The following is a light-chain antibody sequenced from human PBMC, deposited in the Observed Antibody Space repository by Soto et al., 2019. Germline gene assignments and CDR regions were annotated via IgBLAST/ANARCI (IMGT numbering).Light chain of an antibody. J-gene: IGKJ1*01. CDR3: QQYLTSPKT. Sequence: DIVLTQSPDTLSLSPEEIATLSCRASQSVSSSNLAWYQQKPAQAPRLLIYAASRRAPGIPERFSGSGSGTGFTLTISRLEPEDFAVYYCQQYLTSPKTFGQGTKVDIK. V-gene: IGKV3-20*01. CDR2: AAS. CDR1: QSVSSSN.